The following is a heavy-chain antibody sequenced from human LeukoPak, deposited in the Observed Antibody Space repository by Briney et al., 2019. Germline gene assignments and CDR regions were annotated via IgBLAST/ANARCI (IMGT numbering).Heavy chain of an antibody. Sequence: SETLSLTCTVSGGSISSSSYYWGWIRQPPGKGLEWIGSIYYSGSTYYNPSLKSRVTISVDTSKNQFSLKLSSVTAADTAVYYCARDAVSGSYYKPFDYWGQGTLVTVSS. D-gene: IGHD3-10*01. V-gene: IGHV4-39*07. J-gene: IGHJ4*02. CDR2: IYYSGST. CDR1: GGSISSSSYY. CDR3: ARDAVSGSYYKPFDY.